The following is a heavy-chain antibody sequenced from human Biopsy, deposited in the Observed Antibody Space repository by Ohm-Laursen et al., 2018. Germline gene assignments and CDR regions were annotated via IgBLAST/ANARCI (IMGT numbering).Heavy chain of an antibody. CDR3: AIERVPRRGVMPVYYYGMDV. D-gene: IGHD2-21*01. V-gene: IGHV4-61*01. CDR1: GGSVSSSNYY. J-gene: IGHJ6*02. Sequence: PSETLSLTCSVSGGSVSSSNYYWNWIRQTPGRGLEWIGFIYNTERTNYNPSLKSRVTISLDTSKNQFSLELSSVIPSDTAVYYCAIERVPRRGVMPVYYYGMDVWGQGSTVTVSS. CDR2: IYNTERT.